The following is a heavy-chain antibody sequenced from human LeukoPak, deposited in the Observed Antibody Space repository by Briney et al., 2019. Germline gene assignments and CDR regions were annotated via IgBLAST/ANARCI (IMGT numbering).Heavy chain of an antibody. Sequence: GSLRLSCAASGFTFSNAWMSWIRQAPGKGLEWVGRIKSKTDGGTTDYAAPVKGRFTISRDDSKNTLYLQMNSLKTEDTAVYYCTTYSRYCSSTSCYRPFGYWGQGTLVTVSS. J-gene: IGHJ4*02. CDR3: TTYSRYCSSTSCYRPFGY. CDR2: IKSKTDGGTT. V-gene: IGHV3-15*01. D-gene: IGHD2-2*01. CDR1: GFTFSNAW.